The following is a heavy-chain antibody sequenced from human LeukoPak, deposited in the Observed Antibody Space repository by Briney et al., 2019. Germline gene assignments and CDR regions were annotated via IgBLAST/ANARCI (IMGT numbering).Heavy chain of an antibody. CDR3: ARGIVSYGDYGY. Sequence: SETLSLTCTVSGGSISGSYWSWIRQPPGKGLEWIAYMYNSGSTNYNPSLKSRVTISIDTSKNQFSLKLSSLTAADTAIYYCARGIVSYGDYGYWGQGILVTVSS. CDR1: GGSISGSY. J-gene: IGHJ4*02. D-gene: IGHD4-17*01. V-gene: IGHV4-59*01. CDR2: MYNSGST.